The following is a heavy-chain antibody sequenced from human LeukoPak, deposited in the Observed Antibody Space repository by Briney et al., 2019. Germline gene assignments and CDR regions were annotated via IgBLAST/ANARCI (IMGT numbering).Heavy chain of an antibody. CDR1: GFTFSSYA. V-gene: IGHV3-23*01. Sequence: GGSLRLSCAASGFTFSSYAMSWVRQAPGKGLEWVSAISGSGGSTYYADSVKGRFTISRDNSKTTLYLQMNSLRAEDTAVYYCAKDPSQTPWLDYWGQGTLVTVSS. J-gene: IGHJ4*02. CDR2: ISGSGGST. D-gene: IGHD5-24*01. CDR3: AKDPSQTPWLDY.